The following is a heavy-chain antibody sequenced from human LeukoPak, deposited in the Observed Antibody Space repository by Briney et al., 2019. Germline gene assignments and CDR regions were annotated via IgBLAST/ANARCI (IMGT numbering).Heavy chain of an antibody. CDR1: GFIFSSYW. Sequence: GGSLILSCAGSGFIFSSYWMSWVRQAPGKGLEWVANINKDGSEVNYVGSMKGRFTISRDNAKNSLYLQMNSLRAEDTAVYYCVRDLSLTSGSNWGQGTLVTVSS. D-gene: IGHD1-26*01. J-gene: IGHJ4*02. CDR2: INKDGSEV. V-gene: IGHV3-7*01. CDR3: VRDLSLTSGSN.